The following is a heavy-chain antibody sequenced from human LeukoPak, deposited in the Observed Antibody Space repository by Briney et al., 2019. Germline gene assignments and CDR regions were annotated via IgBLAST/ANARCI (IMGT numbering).Heavy chain of an antibody. J-gene: IGHJ5*02. CDR2: IYSGGST. CDR3: ARVKIAVAGTGWFDP. V-gene: IGHV3-66*01. CDR1: GFTVSSNY. D-gene: IGHD6-19*01. Sequence: GSLRLSCAASGFTVSSNYMSWVRQAPGKGLEWVSVIYSGGSTYYADSVKGRFTISRDSSKNTLYLQMNSLRAEDTAVYYCARVKIAVAGTGWFDPWGQGTLVTVSS.